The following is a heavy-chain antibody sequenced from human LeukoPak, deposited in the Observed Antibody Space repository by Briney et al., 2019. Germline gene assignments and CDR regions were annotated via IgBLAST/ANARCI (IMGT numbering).Heavy chain of an antibody. CDR3: AKAQGRDWNASGGDYYFDY. Sequence: GGSLRLSCAASGFTFSSYAMSWVRQAPGTGLEWVSVISGSGGSTNYAGSVKGRLTISRDNSKNTLYVQMNSLRAEDTAVYYCAKAQGRDWNASGGDYYFDYWGQGTLVTVSS. CDR2: ISGSGGST. CDR1: GFTFSSYA. V-gene: IGHV3-23*01. D-gene: IGHD1-1*01. J-gene: IGHJ4*02.